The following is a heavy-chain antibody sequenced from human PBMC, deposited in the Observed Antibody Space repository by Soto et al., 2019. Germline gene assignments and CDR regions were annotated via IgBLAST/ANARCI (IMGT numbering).Heavy chain of an antibody. J-gene: IGHJ4*02. Sequence: QPGGSLRLSCAASGFTFSSYAMSWVRQAPGKGLEWVSAISGSGGSTYYADSVKGRFTISRDNSKNTLYLQMNSLRAEDTAVYYCAKGVLLAYYYDSSGYLPFDYWGQGTLVTVSS. CDR3: AKGVLLAYYYDSSGYLPFDY. V-gene: IGHV3-23*01. D-gene: IGHD3-22*01. CDR1: GFTFSSYA. CDR2: ISGSGGST.